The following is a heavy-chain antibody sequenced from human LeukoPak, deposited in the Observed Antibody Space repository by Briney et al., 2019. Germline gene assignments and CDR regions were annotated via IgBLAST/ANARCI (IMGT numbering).Heavy chain of an antibody. J-gene: IGHJ4*02. CDR2: INPNSGGT. V-gene: IGHV1-2*02. Sequence: ASVKVSCKASGYTFTGYYMHWVRQAPGQGLEWMGWINPNSGGTNYAQKFQGRVTITTDESTSTAYMELSSLRSEDTAVYYCASDCSGGSCYGDYWGQGTLVTVSS. D-gene: IGHD2-15*01. CDR3: ASDCSGGSCYGDY. CDR1: GYTFTGYY.